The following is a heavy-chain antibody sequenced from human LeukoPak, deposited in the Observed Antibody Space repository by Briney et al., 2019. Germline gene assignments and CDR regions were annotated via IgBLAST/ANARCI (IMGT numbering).Heavy chain of an antibody. Sequence: GGSLRLSCAASGFTFINYCMNWVRQAPGKGLEWVSYITTSGSTIYYIDSVKGRFTISRDNAKNSLYLQMNSLRAEDTAVYYCARSNSYGYVRTMDVWGQGTTVTVSS. CDR3: ARSNSYGYVRTMDV. V-gene: IGHV3-48*04. CDR2: ITTSGSTI. CDR1: GFTFINYC. D-gene: IGHD5-18*01. J-gene: IGHJ6*02.